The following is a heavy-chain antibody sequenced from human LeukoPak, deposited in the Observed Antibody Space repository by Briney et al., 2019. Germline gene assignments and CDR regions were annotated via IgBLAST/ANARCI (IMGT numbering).Heavy chain of an antibody. CDR3: ARGGLDHAFDI. J-gene: IGHJ3*02. CDR2: ISGSGGST. D-gene: IGHD3-16*01. Sequence: GRSLRLSCAASGFTFSSYAMSWVRQAPGKGLEWVSVISGSGGSTYYADSVQGRFTISRDNAKNSLYLQINSLRAEDTAIYYCARGGLDHAFDIWGQGTMVTVSS. CDR1: GFTFSSYA. V-gene: IGHV3-23*01.